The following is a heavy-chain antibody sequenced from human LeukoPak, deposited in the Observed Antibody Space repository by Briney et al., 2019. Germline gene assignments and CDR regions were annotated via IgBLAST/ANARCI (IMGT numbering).Heavy chain of an antibody. CDR2: IYHSGST. Sequence: SQTLPLTCAVSGGSISSGGYSWSWIRQPPGKGLEGIGYIYHSGSTYYNPSLKSRVTISVDRSKNQFSLKLSSVTAADTAVYYCARGADSSGYNNWFDPWGQGTLVTVSS. CDR1: GGSISSGGYS. D-gene: IGHD3-22*01. J-gene: IGHJ5*02. CDR3: ARGADSSGYNNWFDP. V-gene: IGHV4-30-2*01.